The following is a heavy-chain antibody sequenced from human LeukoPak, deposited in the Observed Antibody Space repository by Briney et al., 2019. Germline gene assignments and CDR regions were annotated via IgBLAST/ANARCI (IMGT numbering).Heavy chain of an antibody. V-gene: IGHV3-23*01. CDR3: AKAQAITGRNLFDP. D-gene: IGHD5-24*01. Sequence: GGSLRLSCAASGFTFSSYAMSWVRQAPEKGLEWVSTVSDTTYYADSVKGRFTISRDNSKNTLYLQMNSLRTEDTAVYYCAKAQAITGRNLFDPWGQGTLVTASS. J-gene: IGHJ5*02. CDR2: VSDTT. CDR1: GFTFSSYA.